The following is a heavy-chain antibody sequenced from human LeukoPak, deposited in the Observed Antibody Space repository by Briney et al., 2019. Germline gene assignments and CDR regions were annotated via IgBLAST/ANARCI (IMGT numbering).Heavy chain of an antibody. D-gene: IGHD4-17*01. CDR2: FDPEDGET. V-gene: IGHV1-24*01. J-gene: IGHJ4*02. CDR3: ARVGYGDYGITTIDY. Sequence: ASVKVSCKVSGYTLTELSMHWVRQAPGKGLEWMGGFDPEDGETIYAQKFQGRVTMTEDTSTDTAYMELSSLRSEDTAVYYCARVGYGDYGITTIDYWGQGTLVTVSS. CDR1: GYTLTELS.